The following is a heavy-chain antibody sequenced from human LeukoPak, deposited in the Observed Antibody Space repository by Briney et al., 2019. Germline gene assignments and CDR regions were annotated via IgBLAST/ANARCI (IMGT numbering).Heavy chain of an antibody. Sequence: PSETLSLTCTVSGGSISSYYWSWIRQPPGKGLEWIGYIYYSGSTNYNPSLKSQVTISVDTSKNQFSLKLSSVTAADTAVYYCASSKYYYYYYMDVWGKGTTVTISS. J-gene: IGHJ6*03. D-gene: IGHD2-2*01. V-gene: IGHV4-59*01. CDR1: GGSISSYY. CDR2: IYYSGST. CDR3: ASSKYYYYYYMDV.